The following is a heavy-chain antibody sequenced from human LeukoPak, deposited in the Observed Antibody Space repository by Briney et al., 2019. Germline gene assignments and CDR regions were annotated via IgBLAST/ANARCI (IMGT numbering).Heavy chain of an antibody. V-gene: IGHV1-69*05. J-gene: IGHJ5*02. CDR1: GGTFSSYA. D-gene: IGHD3-9*01. CDR2: IIPIFGTA. Sequence: GASVKVSCKASGGTFSSYAISWVRQAPGQGREWMGRIIPIFGTANYAQKFQGRVTITTDESTSTAYMELSSLRSEDTAVYYCARGPRYYDILTGYYNARAGPAGYNWFDPWGQGTLVTVSS. CDR3: ARGPRYYDILTGYYNARAGPAGYNWFDP.